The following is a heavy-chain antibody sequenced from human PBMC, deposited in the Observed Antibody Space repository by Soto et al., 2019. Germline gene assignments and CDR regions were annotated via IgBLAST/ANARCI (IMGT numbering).Heavy chain of an antibody. Sequence: PGGSLRLSCAASGFTVSNNYMTWVRQAPGKGLEWVSVMYSGGTATSYADSVKGRFTVSRDNSKNTVSLQLGSLKADDTAVYYCARGVPVGAIGRFYFDSWGQGTLVTVSS. D-gene: IGHD1-26*01. J-gene: IGHJ4*02. CDR1: GFTVSNNY. CDR3: ARGVPVGAIGRFYFDS. V-gene: IGHV3-53*01. CDR2: MYSGGTAT.